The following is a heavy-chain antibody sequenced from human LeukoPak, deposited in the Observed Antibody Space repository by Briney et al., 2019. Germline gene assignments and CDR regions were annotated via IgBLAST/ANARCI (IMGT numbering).Heavy chain of an antibody. CDR1: GGSISSRTYS. Sequence: SETLPLTCTVSGGSISSRTYSWGWIRQPPGKGLEWIGTIYFSGSTYYNPSLKSRVTISVDTSNNQFSLKLSSLTAADTAVYYCARHGSGRDAGLDYWGQGTLVTVSA. V-gene: IGHV4-39*01. J-gene: IGHJ4*02. D-gene: IGHD3-10*01. CDR2: IYFSGST. CDR3: ARHGSGRDAGLDY.